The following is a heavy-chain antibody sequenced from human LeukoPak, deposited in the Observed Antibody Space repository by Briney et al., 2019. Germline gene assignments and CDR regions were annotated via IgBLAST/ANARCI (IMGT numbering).Heavy chain of an antibody. CDR1: GFTFSSYA. Sequence: PGGSLRLSCAASGFTFSSYAMHWVRQAPGKGLEWVAVISYDGSNKYYADSVKGRFTICRDNSKNTLYLQMNSLRAEDTAVYYCARDTHDSSGYYYSYYFDYWGQGTLATVSS. CDR2: ISYDGSNK. CDR3: ARDTHDSSGYYYSYYFDY. D-gene: IGHD3-22*01. V-gene: IGHV3-30-3*01. J-gene: IGHJ4*02.